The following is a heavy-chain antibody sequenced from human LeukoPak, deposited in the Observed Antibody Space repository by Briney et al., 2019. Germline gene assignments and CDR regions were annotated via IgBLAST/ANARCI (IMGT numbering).Heavy chain of an antibody. D-gene: IGHD3-3*01. CDR3: ARADYDFWRGYVRRGYFDY. J-gene: IGHJ4*02. CDR2: IYHSGST. V-gene: IGHV4-30-2*01. Sequence: PSQTLSLTCAVSGGSISSGGYSWSWIRQPPGKGLEWIGYIYHSGSTYYNPSLKSRVNISVDRSKNQFSLKLSSVTAADTAVYYCARADYDFWRGYVRRGYFDYWGQGTLVTVSS. CDR1: GGSISSGGYS.